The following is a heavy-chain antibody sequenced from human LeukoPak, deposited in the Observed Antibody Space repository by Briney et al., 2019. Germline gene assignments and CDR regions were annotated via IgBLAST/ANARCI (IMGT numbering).Heavy chain of an antibody. D-gene: IGHD6-13*01. CDR3: AKAGRIAAAGPTDFDY. V-gene: IGHV3-23*01. CDR2: ISGSGGST. J-gene: IGHJ4*02. Sequence: GGSLGLSCAASGFTFSSYAMSWVRQAPGKGLEWVSAISGSGGSTYYADSVKGRFTISRDNSKNTLYLQMNSLRAEDTAVYYCAKAGRIAAAGPTDFDYWGQGTLVTVSS. CDR1: GFTFSSYA.